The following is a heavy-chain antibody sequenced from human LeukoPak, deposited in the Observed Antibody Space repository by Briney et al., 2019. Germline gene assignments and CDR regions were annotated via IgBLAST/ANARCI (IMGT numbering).Heavy chain of an antibody. V-gene: IGHV5-51*01. J-gene: IGHJ3*02. CDR2: IYPGDSDT. CDR1: VYSFTTYW. Sequence: GESLKISCKGSVYSFTTYWIGWVRQMPGKGLEWMGIIYPGDSDTRYSPSFQGQVTISADKSISTAYLQWSSLKASDTAMYYCARRGYYDSSGYPNAFDIWGQGTMVTVSS. D-gene: IGHD3-22*01. CDR3: ARRGYYDSSGYPNAFDI.